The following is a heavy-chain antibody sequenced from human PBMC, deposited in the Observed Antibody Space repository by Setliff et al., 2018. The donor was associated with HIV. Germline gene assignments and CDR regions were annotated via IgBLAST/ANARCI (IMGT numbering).Heavy chain of an antibody. CDR3: ARERENIRYFYWLVHLDAIDI. CDR1: GYTFTSYG. D-gene: IGHD3-9*01. V-gene: IGHV1-18*01. CDR2: ISAYNGNT. Sequence: GASVKVSCKASGYTFTSYGISWVRQAPGQGLEWMGWISAYNGNTNYAEQVQGRVTMTRDTSTSTAYMELRRLRSDDTAVYYCARERENIRYFYWLVHLDAIDIWGQGTMVTVSS. J-gene: IGHJ3*02.